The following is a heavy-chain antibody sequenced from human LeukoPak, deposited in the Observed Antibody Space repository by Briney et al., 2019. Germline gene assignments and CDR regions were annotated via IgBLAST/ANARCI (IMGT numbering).Heavy chain of an antibody. D-gene: IGHD3-10*01. V-gene: IGHV3-74*01. CDR1: GFTFSSYL. CDR2: INSDGSST. Sequence: RALRLSCAASGFTFSSYLVHWLRQAPGKGLVLVSRINSDGSSTSYADSVKGRITISRENAKNTVFLQMNSLGAEDTAVYYCARVWGSGSQFYFDYWGQGTLVTVSS. J-gene: IGHJ4*02. CDR3: ARVWGSGSQFYFDY.